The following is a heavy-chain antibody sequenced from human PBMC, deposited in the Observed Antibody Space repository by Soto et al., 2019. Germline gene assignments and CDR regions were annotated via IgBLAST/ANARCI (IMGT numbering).Heavy chain of an antibody. J-gene: IGHJ5*02. CDR3: GRKQGTGDLLGFAP. CDR2: IYYSGST. D-gene: IGHD3-10*01. Sequence: PSETLSLTCTVSGGSISSYYWSWIRQPPGKGLEWIGYIYYSGSTNYNPSLKSRVTISVDTSKNQFSLKLSSVTAADTAVYYCGRKQGTGDLLGFAPWGRGTSVPV. CDR1: GGSISSYY. V-gene: IGHV4-59*01.